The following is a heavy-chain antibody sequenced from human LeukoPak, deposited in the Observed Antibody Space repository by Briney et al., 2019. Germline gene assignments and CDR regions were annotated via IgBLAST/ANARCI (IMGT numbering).Heavy chain of an antibody. Sequence: PSETLSLTCTVSGGSISSSSYFWGWIRQPPGKGLEWIGVIYYTGSTYYNPFLMSRVAISVDTSKNQFSLKLSSVTAADTAVYYCARHQQWLVRVEYWGQGTLVTVSS. CDR2: IYYTGST. J-gene: IGHJ4*02. CDR3: ARHQQWLVRVEY. CDR1: GGSISSSSYF. D-gene: IGHD6-19*01. V-gene: IGHV4-39*01.